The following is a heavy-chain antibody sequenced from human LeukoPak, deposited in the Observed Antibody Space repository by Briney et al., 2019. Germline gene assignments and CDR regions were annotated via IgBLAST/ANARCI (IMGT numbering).Heavy chain of an antibody. CDR1: GFTFSSYG. CDR2: ISGSGGST. D-gene: IGHD1-14*01. CDR3: ARVYRRYFDY. V-gene: IGHV3-23*01. J-gene: IGHJ4*02. Sequence: GGSLRLSCAASGFTFSSYGMSWVRQAPGKGLEWVSGISGSGGSTYYADSVKGRFTISRDNAKNSLYLQMNSLRAEDTAVYYCARVYRRYFDYWGQGTLVTVSS.